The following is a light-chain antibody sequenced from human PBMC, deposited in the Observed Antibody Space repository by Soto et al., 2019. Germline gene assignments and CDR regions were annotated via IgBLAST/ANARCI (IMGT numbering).Light chain of an antibody. CDR3: QQRGNWSWP. CDR1: QSVSSY. Sequence: EIVLTQSPATLSLSPGERATLSCRASQSVSSYLAWYQQKPGQAPRLLIYDASNRATGIPARFSGSGSGTDFTRTISSLEPEEFAVYYCQQRGNWSWPFGQGTKVEIK. J-gene: IGKJ1*01. V-gene: IGKV3-11*01. CDR2: DAS.